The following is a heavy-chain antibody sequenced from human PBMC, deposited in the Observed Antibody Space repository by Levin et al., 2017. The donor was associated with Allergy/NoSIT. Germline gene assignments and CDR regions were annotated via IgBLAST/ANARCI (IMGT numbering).Heavy chain of an antibody. CDR2: ISSSSSYI. V-gene: IGHV3-21*01. CDR3: ARAPLVGVTATGFDY. D-gene: IGHD1-26*01. J-gene: IGHJ4*02. Sequence: ERQAARKGLEWVSSISSSSSYIYYADSVKGRFTISRDNAKNSLYLQMNSLRAEDTAVYYCARAPLVGVTATGFDYWGQGTLVTVSS.